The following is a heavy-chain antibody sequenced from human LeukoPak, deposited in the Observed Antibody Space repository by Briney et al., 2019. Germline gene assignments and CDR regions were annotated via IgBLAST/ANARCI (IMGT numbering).Heavy chain of an antibody. V-gene: IGHV4-39*07. D-gene: IGHD3-22*01. J-gene: IGHJ3*02. Sequence: PSETLSLTCTVSGGSISSSSYYWGWIRQPPGKGLEWIGSIYYSGSTYYNPSLKSRVTISVDTSKNQFSLKLSSVTAADTAVYYCARGYYDSSGYYLSWYASDIWGQGTMVTVSS. CDR3: ARGYYDSSGYYLSWYASDI. CDR1: GGSISSSSYY. CDR2: IYYSGST.